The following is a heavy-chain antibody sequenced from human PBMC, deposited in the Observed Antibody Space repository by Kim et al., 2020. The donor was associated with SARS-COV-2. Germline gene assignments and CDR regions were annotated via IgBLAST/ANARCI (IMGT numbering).Heavy chain of an antibody. D-gene: IGHD3-16*01. V-gene: IGHV3-9*01. J-gene: IGHJ4*02. CDR2: ISWNSGSI. Sequence: GGSLRLSCAASGFTFGDYAMHWVRQAPGKGLEWVSGISWNSGSIGYADSVKGRFTISRDNAKNSLYLQMNSLRAEDTALYYCAKGQWGTLSPNFDYWGQGTLVTVSS. CDR1: GFTFGDYA. CDR3: AKGQWGTLSPNFDY.